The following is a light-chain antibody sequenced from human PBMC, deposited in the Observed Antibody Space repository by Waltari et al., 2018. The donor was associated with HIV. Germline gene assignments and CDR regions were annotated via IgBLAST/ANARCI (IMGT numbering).Light chain of an antibody. CDR2: DVT. CDR3: CSYAGITTWV. V-gene: IGLV2-23*02. J-gene: IGLJ3*02. CDR1: SNDLGRYDL. Sequence: QSALTQPASVSGSPGQSITISCTGTSNDLGRYDLVSWYQHQPGRAPKLLIYDVTKCPSGVSHRVSGSKSGATASLTISGLQAEDEADYYCCSYAGITTWVFGGGTKVTVL.